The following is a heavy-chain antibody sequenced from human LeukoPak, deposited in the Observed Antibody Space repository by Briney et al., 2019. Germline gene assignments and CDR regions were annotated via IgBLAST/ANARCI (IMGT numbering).Heavy chain of an antibody. D-gene: IGHD4-23*01. V-gene: IGHV3-33*06. J-gene: IGHJ4*02. CDR2: IWYDGSNK. CDR3: AKDSRGGNPCGIDF. Sequence: PGRSLRLSCAASGFTFSSYGMHWVRQAPGKGLEWVAVIWYDGSNKYYADSVKGRFTISRDNSKNTLYLQMNRLSAEDTAVYYCAKDSRGGNPCGIDFWSQGTLVTVSS. CDR1: GFTFSSYG.